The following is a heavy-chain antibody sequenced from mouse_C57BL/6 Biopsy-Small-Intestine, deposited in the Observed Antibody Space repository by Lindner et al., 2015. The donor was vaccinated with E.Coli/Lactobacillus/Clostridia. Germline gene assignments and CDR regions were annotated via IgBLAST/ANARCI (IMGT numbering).Heavy chain of an antibody. J-gene: IGHJ3*01. CDR2: INPYYGSS. CDR1: DYSFTGYN. D-gene: IGHD4-1*01. Sequence: VQLQESGAELVKPGASVKISCKASDYSFTGYNMNWVKQSHGKSLEWIGNINPYYGSSSYNQKFKGKATLTVDKSSSTAYTQLNSLTPEDSAVYYCARRGPGTEGFAYWGQGTLVTVSA. CDR3: ARRGPGTEGFAY. V-gene: IGHV1-39*01.